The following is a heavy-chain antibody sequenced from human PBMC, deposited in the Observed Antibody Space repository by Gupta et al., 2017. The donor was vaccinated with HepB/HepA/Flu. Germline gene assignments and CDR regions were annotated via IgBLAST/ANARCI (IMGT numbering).Heavy chain of an antibody. Sequence: QVQLVQSGAAVKKPGASVKVSCKASGYTFTSYYMHWVRQAPGQGLEWMGIINPIGGSTSYAQKFQGRVNKTRDTATGTVYMELRSLRSEDTAVYYGARGLYYYDSSKPGERDHWGQGTRVTVSS. V-gene: IGHV1-46*01. J-gene: IGHJ5*02. D-gene: IGHD3-22*01. CDR1: GYTFTSYY. CDR3: ARGLYYYDSSKPGERDH. CDR2: INPIGGST.